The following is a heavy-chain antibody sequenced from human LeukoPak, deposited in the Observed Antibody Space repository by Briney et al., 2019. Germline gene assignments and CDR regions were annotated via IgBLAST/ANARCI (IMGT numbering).Heavy chain of an antibody. V-gene: IGHV1-2*02. D-gene: IGHD2-2*01. Sequence: ASVTVSCKASGYTFTSYGISWVRQAPGQGLEWMGWINPNSGGTNYAQKFQGRVTMTRDTSISTAYMELSRLRSDDTAVYYCARAGWDSTGPNTPWFDPWGQGTLVTVSS. J-gene: IGHJ5*02. CDR1: GYTFTSYG. CDR2: INPNSGGT. CDR3: ARAGWDSTGPNTPWFDP.